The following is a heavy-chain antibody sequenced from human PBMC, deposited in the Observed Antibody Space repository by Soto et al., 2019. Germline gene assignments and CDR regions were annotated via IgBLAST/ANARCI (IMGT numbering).Heavy chain of an antibody. Sequence: SETLSLTCAVYGGSFSGYYWSWIRQPPGKGLEWIGEINHSGSTNYNPSLKSRVTISVDTSKSQFSLKLSSVTAADTAVYYCARGLGHDFDYWGQGTLVTVSS. D-gene: IGHD7-27*01. CDR1: GGSFSGYY. CDR2: INHSGST. V-gene: IGHV4-34*01. J-gene: IGHJ4*02. CDR3: ARGLGHDFDY.